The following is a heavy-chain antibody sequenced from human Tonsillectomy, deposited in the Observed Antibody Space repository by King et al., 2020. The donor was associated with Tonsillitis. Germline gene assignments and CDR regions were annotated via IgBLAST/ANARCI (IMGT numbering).Heavy chain of an antibody. D-gene: IGHD3-10*01. J-gene: IGHJ4*02. Sequence: VQLVESGGGVVQPGRSLRLSCAASGFTFSSYGMHLVRQAPGKGLEWVAVISYDGSNKYYADSVKCRFTISRDNSKNTLYLQMNSLRTEDTAVYYCARGSGSYYFPPDYWGQGTLVPVSS. CDR3: ARGSGSYYFPPDY. CDR2: ISYDGSNK. CDR1: GFTFSSYG. V-gene: IGHV3-30*03.